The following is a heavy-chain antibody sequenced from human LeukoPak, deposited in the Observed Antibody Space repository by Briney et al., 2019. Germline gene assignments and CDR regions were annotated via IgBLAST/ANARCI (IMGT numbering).Heavy chain of an antibody. V-gene: IGHV4-4*02. CDR3: ARDCSGGTCKNGGGYDAFDI. CDR2: IYHGGNI. CDR1: GVTFTSYDW. Sequence: SGTLSLTCAVSGVTFTSYDWWSWVRQTPGKGLEWNGEIYHGGNINYNPSLKSRVSMSVDISNHQFSLRLTSVTAADTAVYYCARDCSGGTCKNGGGYDAFDIWGQGTMVTVSS. D-gene: IGHD2-15*01. J-gene: IGHJ3*02.